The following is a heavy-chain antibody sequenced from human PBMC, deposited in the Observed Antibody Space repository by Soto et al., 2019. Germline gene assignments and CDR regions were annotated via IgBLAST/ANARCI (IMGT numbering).Heavy chain of an antibody. CDR1: GYTFTSYG. Sequence: QVQLVQSGAEVKKPGASVKVSCKASGYTFTSYGISWVRQAPGQGLERMGWISAYNGNTNYAQKLQGRVTMTTDTSTSTAYMELRSLRSDDTAVYYCARCREIAVAGTVGWFDPWGQGTLVTVSS. CDR3: ARCREIAVAGTVGWFDP. V-gene: IGHV1-18*01. J-gene: IGHJ5*02. D-gene: IGHD6-19*01. CDR2: ISAYNGNT.